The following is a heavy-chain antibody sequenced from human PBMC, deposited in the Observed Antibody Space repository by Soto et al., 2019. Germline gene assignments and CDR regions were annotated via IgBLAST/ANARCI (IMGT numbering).Heavy chain of an antibody. V-gene: IGHV4-31*03. CDR1: GDSISRYGFY. Sequence: QVQLQESGPGLVKPSQTLSLTCSVSGDSISRYGFYWSWIRQRPGMGLEWIGYISYSGNPYFNPSLRSRATISIDTSKNQFSLRLSSVTAADTAVYYCATRGITLYHFDSWGQGTLVTVSS. CDR2: ISYSGNP. CDR3: ATRGITLYHFDS. D-gene: IGHD3-10*01. J-gene: IGHJ4*02.